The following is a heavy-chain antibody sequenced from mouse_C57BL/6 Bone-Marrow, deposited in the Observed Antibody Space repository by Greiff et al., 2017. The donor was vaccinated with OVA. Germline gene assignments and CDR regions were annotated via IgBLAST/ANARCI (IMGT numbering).Heavy chain of an antibody. CDR1: GYSITSGYY. CDR2: ISYDGSN. Sequence: EVKLQESGPGLVKPSQSLSLTCSVTGYSITSGYYWNWLRQFPGNKLEWMGYISYDGSNNYNPSLKNRISITRDTSKNQFFLKLNTVTTEDTATYYCARYYGSSCYWYFDVGGTGTTVTVSA. J-gene: IGHJ1*03. V-gene: IGHV3-6*01. CDR3: ARYYGSSCYWYFDV. D-gene: IGHD1-1*01.